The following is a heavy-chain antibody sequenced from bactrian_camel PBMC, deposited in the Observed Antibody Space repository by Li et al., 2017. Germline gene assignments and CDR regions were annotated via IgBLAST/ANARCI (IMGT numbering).Heavy chain of an antibody. D-gene: IGHD2*01. V-gene: IGHV3S40*01. CDR2: VDRDGGTT. CDR1: AFTFSSVA. J-gene: IGHJ4*01. CDR3: AAGQKFYYKGVYNCGRRPYEYDY. Sequence: VQLVESGGGLVQPGGSLRLSCAASAFTFSSVAMSWVRQAPGKGLEWVSSVDRDGGTTYYADSEKGRFTISQDNAKNTVYLQMNSLKPEDTAMYYCAAGQKFYYKGVYNCGRRPYEYDYWGQGTQVTVS.